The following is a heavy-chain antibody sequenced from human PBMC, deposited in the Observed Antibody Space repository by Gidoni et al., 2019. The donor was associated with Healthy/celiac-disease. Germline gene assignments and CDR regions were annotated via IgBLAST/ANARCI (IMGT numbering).Heavy chain of an antibody. Sequence: EVQLVETGGGLIQPGGSLRLSCAASGFTVSSNYMSWVRQAPGKGLEWVSVIYRGGSTYYADSVKGRFTISRDNSKNTLYLQMNSLRAEDTAVYYCARAAGFRAYYGMDVWGQGTTVTVSS. CDR3: ARAAGFRAYYGMDV. CDR1: GFTVSSNY. V-gene: IGHV3-53*02. J-gene: IGHJ6*02. D-gene: IGHD3-10*01. CDR2: IYRGGST.